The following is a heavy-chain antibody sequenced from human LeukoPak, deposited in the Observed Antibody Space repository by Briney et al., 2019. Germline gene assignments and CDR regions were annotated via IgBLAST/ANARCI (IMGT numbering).Heavy chain of an antibody. J-gene: IGHJ6*03. D-gene: IGHD3-16*01. CDR3: AKMMGQRLYDYCMDV. Sequence: GGSLRLSCAASGFAFSNFAMSWVRQAPGKGLEWVSAMSGSGDGTYYADSVKGRFTISSDNSKNTLYLQMNSLRAEDTAVYYCAKMMGQRLYDYCMDVWGKGTTVTVSS. CDR2: MSGSGDGT. CDR1: GFAFSNFA. V-gene: IGHV3-23*01.